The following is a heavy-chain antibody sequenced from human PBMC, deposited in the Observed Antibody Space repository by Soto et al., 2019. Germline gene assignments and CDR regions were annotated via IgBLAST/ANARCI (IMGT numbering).Heavy chain of an antibody. V-gene: IGHV3-23*01. Sequence: EVHLLESGGGLVHPGESLRLSCGASGFTFSSCVMTWVRQPPGKGLEWVSCITDSGTGTYYADSVKGWFTISRDNANNTRYLQMNNLSAEDTGVYYCAKGLINGRWYAEYWGQGTLVTVSS. CDR2: ITDSGTGT. CDR3: AKGLINGRWYAEY. D-gene: IGHD6-13*01. J-gene: IGHJ4*02. CDR1: GFTFSSCV.